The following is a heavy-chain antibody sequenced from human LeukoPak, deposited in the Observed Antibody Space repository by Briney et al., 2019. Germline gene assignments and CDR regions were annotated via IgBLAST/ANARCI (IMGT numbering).Heavy chain of an antibody. J-gene: IGHJ4*02. CDR1: GFTFSSYW. CDR3: AKAGIVGATALYYFDY. Sequence: PGGSLRLSCAASGFTFSSYWMHWVRQAPGKGLVWVSRINSDGSSTSYADSVKGRFTISRDNAKNTLYLQMNSLRAEDTALYYCAKAGIVGATALYYFDYWGQGTLVTVSS. V-gene: IGHV3-74*01. CDR2: INSDGSST. D-gene: IGHD1-26*01.